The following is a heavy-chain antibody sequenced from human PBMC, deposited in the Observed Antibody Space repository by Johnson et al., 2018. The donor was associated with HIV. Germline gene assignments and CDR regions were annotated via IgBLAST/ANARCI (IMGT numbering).Heavy chain of an antibody. CDR2: INWNGGST. Sequence: EVQLVESGGGLVQPGRSLRLSCAASGFTFDDYAMHWVRQAPGKGLEWVSGINWNGGSTGYADSVKGRFTISRDNAKNSLYLQMNSMRAEDTALYYCARAYSGSPKDAFDIWGQGTMVTVSS. CDR1: GFTFDDYA. J-gene: IGHJ3*02. D-gene: IGHD1-26*01. CDR3: ARAYSGSPKDAFDI. V-gene: IGHV3-9*01.